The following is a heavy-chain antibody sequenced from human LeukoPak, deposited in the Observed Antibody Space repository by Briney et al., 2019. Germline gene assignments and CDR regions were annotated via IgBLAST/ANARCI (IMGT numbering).Heavy chain of an antibody. CDR1: GYSFTSYW. D-gene: IGHD3-22*01. Sequence: GESLKISCKGSGYSFTSYWIGWVRQMPGKGLEWMGIIYPGDSDTRYSSSFQGQVTISADKSISTAYLQWSSLKASDTAMYYCARVPYYYDNARSWFDPWGQGTLVTVSS. CDR3: ARVPYYYDNARSWFDP. J-gene: IGHJ5*02. CDR2: IYPGDSDT. V-gene: IGHV5-51*01.